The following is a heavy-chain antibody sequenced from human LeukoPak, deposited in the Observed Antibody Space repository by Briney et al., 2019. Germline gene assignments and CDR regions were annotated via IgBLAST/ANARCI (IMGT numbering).Heavy chain of an antibody. J-gene: IGHJ4*01. V-gene: IGHV3-33*01. Sequence: GRSLRLSCAASGFIFSHYGMHWVRQAPGKGLEWVAVIWSDGSNRFYAGSVKGRFTISRDNSQNTLFLQMNSLRAEDTAMYYCARDAQRGFDYSNSLKYWGHGTLVTVSS. D-gene: IGHD4-11*01. CDR3: ARDAQRGFDYSNSLKY. CDR2: IWSDGSNR. CDR1: GFIFSHYG.